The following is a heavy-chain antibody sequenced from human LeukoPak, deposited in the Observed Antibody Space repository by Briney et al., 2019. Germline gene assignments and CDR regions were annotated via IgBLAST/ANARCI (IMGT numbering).Heavy chain of an antibody. J-gene: IGHJ4*02. V-gene: IGHV3-23*01. Sequence: GGSLRLSCAVSGITFSSYAMTWVRQAPGKGLEWVSTISGSGSSTYYAGSVKGRFTISRDNSKNTLYLQMNSLRAEDTAVYYCAKGAPYRSGWYSDYWGQRTLVTVSS. CDR3: AKGAPYRSGWYSDY. CDR2: ISGSGSST. CDR1: GITFSSYA. D-gene: IGHD6-19*01.